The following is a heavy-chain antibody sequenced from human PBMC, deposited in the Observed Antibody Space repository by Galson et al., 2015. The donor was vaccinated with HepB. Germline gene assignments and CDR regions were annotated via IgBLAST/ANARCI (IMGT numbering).Heavy chain of an antibody. CDR2: IYYSGST. V-gene: IGHV4-39*01. CDR1: GGSISSSSYY. Sequence: LSLTCTVSGGSISSSSYYWGWIRQPPGKGLEWIGSIYYSGSTYYNPSLKSRVTISVDTSKNQFSLKLSSVTAADTAVYYCARPRDSSSWYGGFDFWGQGTLVTVSS. J-gene: IGHJ4*02. CDR3: ARPRDSSSWYGGFDF. D-gene: IGHD6-13*01.